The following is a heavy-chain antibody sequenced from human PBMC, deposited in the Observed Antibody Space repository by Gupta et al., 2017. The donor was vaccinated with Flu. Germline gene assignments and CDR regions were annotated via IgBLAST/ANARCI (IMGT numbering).Heavy chain of an antibody. V-gene: IGHV4-34*02. J-gene: IGHJ5*02. CDR1: ARSHHTYY. Sequence: QVHLQQGGAGLLNPSETLSLTCAVYARSHHTYYWSWIRPPPGKGLEWMGEINHSGSENYKQSLQNRVTLSVDTSKNQFFLCFNSVTAAGTAVYYCARGDGVRLLEWFQNRYNYCDAWGQEALVTVSS. CDR3: ARGDGVRLLEWFQNRYNYCDA. D-gene: IGHD3-3*01. CDR2: INHSGSE.